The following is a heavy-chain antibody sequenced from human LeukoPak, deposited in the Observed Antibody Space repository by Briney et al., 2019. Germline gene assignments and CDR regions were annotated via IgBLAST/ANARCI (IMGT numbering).Heavy chain of an antibody. CDR3: AKDSSADDSSGYSYYFDY. CDR2: ISSDSRTI. V-gene: IGHV3-48*01. Sequence: GGSLRLSCAASGFTFSSYSMNWVRQAPGKGLEWVSYISSDSRTIYYADSVKGRFTISRDNSKNTLYLQMNSLRAEDTAVYYCAKDSSADDSSGYSYYFDYWGQGTLVTVSS. CDR1: GFTFSSYS. D-gene: IGHD3-22*01. J-gene: IGHJ4*02.